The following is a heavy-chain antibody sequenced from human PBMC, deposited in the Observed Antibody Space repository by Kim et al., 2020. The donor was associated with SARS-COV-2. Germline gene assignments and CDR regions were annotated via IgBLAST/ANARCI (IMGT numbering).Heavy chain of an antibody. D-gene: IGHD3-10*01. CDR1: GGSISSSSYY. V-gene: IGHV4-39*01. CDR3: ARHTSLWFGEFLDI. Sequence: SETLSLTCTVSGGSISSSSYYWGWIRQPPGKGLEWIGSIYYSGSTYYNPSLKSRVTISVDTSKNQFSLKLSSVTAADTAVYYCARHTSLWFGEFLDIWGQGTMVTVSS. J-gene: IGHJ3*02. CDR2: IYYSGST.